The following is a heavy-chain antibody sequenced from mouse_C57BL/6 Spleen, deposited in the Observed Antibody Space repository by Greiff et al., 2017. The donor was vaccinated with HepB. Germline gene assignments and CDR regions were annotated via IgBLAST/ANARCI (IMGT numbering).Heavy chain of an antibody. CDR1: GFTFSDYG. Sequence: EVKVVESGGGLVKPGGSLKLSCAASGFTFSDYGMHWVRQAPEKGLEWVAYISRGSSTIYYADTVKGRFTISRDNAKNTLFLQMTSLRSEDTAMYYCARRAGTGAMDYWGQGTSVTVSS. J-gene: IGHJ4*01. CDR3: ARRAGTGAMDY. CDR2: ISRGSSTI. V-gene: IGHV5-17*01. D-gene: IGHD3-3*01.